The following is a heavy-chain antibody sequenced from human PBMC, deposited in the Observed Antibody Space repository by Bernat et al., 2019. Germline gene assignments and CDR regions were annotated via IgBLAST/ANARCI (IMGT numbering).Heavy chain of an antibody. V-gene: IGHV3-66*02. J-gene: IGHJ6*03. Sequence: EVQVVESGGGLVQPGGSLRLACAGSGFTVSSYWIQWVRQAPGKGLEWVSVIYSGGSTYYADSVKGRFTISRDNSKNTLYLQMNSLRAEDTAVYYCAGGYCSGGSCLKAHYYYYMDVWGKGTTVTVSS. CDR1: GFTVSSYW. CDR3: AGGYCSGGSCLKAHYYYYMDV. CDR2: IYSGGST. D-gene: IGHD2-15*01.